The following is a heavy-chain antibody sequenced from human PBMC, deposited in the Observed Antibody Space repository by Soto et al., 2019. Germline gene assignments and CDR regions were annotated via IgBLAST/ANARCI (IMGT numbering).Heavy chain of an antibody. D-gene: IGHD6-13*01. Sequence: GGSLRLSCAASGLLVSNNYMGWVRQAPGKGLEWVSIMYSGGTTYYADSVEGRFTMSRDDYKSMVYLQMNSMRAEDTAVYYCARDGYSSNWFVLWGQGTLVTVSS. CDR2: MYSGGTT. J-gene: IGHJ5*02. V-gene: IGHV3-53*01. CDR3: ARDGYSSNWFVL. CDR1: GLLVSNNY.